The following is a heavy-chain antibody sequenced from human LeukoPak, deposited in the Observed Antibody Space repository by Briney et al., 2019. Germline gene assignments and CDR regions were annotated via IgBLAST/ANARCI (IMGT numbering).Heavy chain of an antibody. CDR1: GYTFTSYY. CDR3: GRAGYDSSGYSSY. CDR2: INPSGGST. Sequence: ASVKVSCKASGYTFTSYYMHWVRQARGQGLEWMGIINPSGGSTSHAQKFQGRVTMTRDTSTSTVYMELSRLRSEDTAVSCCGRAGYDSSGYSSYWGQGTLVTVSS. J-gene: IGHJ4*02. D-gene: IGHD3-22*01. V-gene: IGHV1-46*01.